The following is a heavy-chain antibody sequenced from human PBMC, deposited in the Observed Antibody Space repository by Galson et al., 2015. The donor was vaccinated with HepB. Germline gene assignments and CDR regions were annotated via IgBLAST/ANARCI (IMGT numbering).Heavy chain of an antibody. D-gene: IGHD2-2*02. J-gene: IGHJ6*02. CDR3: ARDRSPAAIPVNYYYYGMDV. V-gene: IGHV1-69*13. Sequence: SVKVSCKASGGTFSSYAISWVRQAPGQGLEWMGGIIPIFGTANYAQKFQGRVTITADESTSTAYMELSSLRSEDTAVYYCARDRSPAAIPVNYYYYGMDVWGQGTTVTVSS. CDR1: GGTFSSYA. CDR2: IIPIFGTA.